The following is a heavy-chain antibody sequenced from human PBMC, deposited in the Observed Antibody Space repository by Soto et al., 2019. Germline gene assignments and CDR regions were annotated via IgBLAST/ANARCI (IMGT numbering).Heavy chain of an antibody. Sequence: SETLSLTCTVSGGSISSSSYYWGWIRQPPGKGLEWIGSIYYSGSTYYNPSLKSRVPISVDTSKNQFSLKLSSVTAADTAVYYCARRAEILWFGELLRDENWFDPWGQGTLVTVSS. CDR1: GGSISSSSYY. CDR2: IYYSGST. J-gene: IGHJ5*02. V-gene: IGHV4-39*01. CDR3: ARRAEILWFGELLRDENWFDP. D-gene: IGHD3-10*01.